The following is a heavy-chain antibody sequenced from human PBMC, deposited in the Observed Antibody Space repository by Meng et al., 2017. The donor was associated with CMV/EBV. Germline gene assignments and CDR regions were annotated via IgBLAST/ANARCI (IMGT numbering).Heavy chain of an antibody. J-gene: IGHJ6*02. CDR2: ISYDGSNK. Sequence: GESLKISCAASGFTFSSYAMHWVRQAPGKGLEWVAVISYDGSNKYYADSVKGRFATSRDNSKNTLYLQMNSLRAEDTAVYYCARDGARYCSSTSCYLNYYYGMDVWGQGTTVTVSS. D-gene: IGHD2-2*01. CDR1: GFTFSSYA. V-gene: IGHV3-30*09. CDR3: ARDGARYCSSTSCYLNYYYGMDV.